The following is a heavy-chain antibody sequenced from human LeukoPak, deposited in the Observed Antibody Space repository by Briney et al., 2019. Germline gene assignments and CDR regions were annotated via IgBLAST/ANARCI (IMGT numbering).Heavy chain of an antibody. D-gene: IGHD3-9*01. V-gene: IGHV3-33*01. Sequence: PGKSLRLSCAASGFTFSSYGMHWVRQAPGKGREWVAVLWYDGSNKYYADSVKGLFTISRDNSKNTLYLQMNSLRAEDTAVYYCARGRNFDWLLNRAKGHYYYGMDVWGQGTTVTVSS. CDR2: LWYDGSNK. CDR1: GFTFSSYG. J-gene: IGHJ6*02. CDR3: ARGRNFDWLLNRAKGHYYYGMDV.